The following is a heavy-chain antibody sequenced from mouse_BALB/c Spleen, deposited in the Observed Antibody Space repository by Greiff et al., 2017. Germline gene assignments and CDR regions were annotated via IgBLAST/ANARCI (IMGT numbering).Heavy chain of an antibody. CDR3: ARKGDYDPYAMDY. J-gene: IGHJ4*01. CDR1: GYSITSGYY. CDR2: ISYDGSN. D-gene: IGHD2-4*01. Sequence: EVHLVESGPGLVKPSQSLSLTCSVTGYSITSGYYWNWIRQFPGNKLEWMGYISYDGSNNYNPSLKNRISITRDTSKNQFFLKLNSVTTEDTATYYCARKGDYDPYAMDYWGQGTSVTVSS. V-gene: IGHV3-6*02.